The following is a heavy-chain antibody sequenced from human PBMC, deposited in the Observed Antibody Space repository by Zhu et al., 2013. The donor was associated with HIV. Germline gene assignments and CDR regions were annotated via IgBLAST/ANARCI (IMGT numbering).Heavy chain of an antibody. CDR3: ARGGTTGIFDY. CDR1: GYTFTSHF. J-gene: IGHJ4*02. V-gene: IGHV1-46*01. CDR2: IHPSGGGT. Sequence: QVQLVQSGAEVKKPGASVKVSCKASGYTFTSHFMHWMRLAPGQGLEWMGTIHPSGGGTSYAQKFQGRVTVTRDTSTSTVYMELSSLRSEDTAVYYCARGGTTGIFDYWGQGTLVPVSS. D-gene: IGHD2-8*02.